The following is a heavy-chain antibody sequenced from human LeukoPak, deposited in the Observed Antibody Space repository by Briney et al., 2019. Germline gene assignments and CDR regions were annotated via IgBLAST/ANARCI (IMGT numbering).Heavy chain of an antibody. CDR1: GFTFSSYA. Sequence: PGGSLRLSCAASGFTFSSYAMSWVRQAPGKGLEWVSAISGSGGSTYYADSVKGRFTISRDNSKNTLYLQMNSLRAEDTAVYYCATADYDILGFDYWGQGTLVTVSS. CDR3: ATADYDILGFDY. D-gene: IGHD3-9*01. CDR2: ISGSGGST. V-gene: IGHV3-23*01. J-gene: IGHJ4*02.